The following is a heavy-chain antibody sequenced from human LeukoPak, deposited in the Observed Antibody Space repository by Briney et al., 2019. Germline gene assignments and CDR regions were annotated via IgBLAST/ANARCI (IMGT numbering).Heavy chain of an antibody. V-gene: IGHV1-18*01. CDR1: GYTFSSYH. CDR2: INTYDGNT. Sequence: ASVKVSCKASGYTFSSYHVSWVRQAPGQGLEWMGWINTYDGNTNYAQNFQGRVAMTTDTSTSTAYMELRSLRSDDTAVYYCARDFATWYFDYWGQGTLVTASS. CDR3: ARDFATWYFDY. J-gene: IGHJ4*02. D-gene: IGHD2-15*01.